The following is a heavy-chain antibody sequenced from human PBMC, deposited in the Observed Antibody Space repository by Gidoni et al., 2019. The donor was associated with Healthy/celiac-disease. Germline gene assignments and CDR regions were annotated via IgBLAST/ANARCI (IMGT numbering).Heavy chain of an antibody. V-gene: IGHV1-8*01. CDR2: GGNT. J-gene: IGHJ5*02. CDR3: ARGEWNWFDP. Sequence: GGNTGYAQKFQGRVTMTRNTSISTAYMELSSLRSEDTAVYYCARGEWNWFDPWGQGTLVTVSS. D-gene: IGHD2-8*01.